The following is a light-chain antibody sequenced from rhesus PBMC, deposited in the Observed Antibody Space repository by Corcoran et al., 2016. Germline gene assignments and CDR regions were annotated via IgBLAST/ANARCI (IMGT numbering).Light chain of an antibody. CDR2: GAS. J-gene: IGKJ4*01. V-gene: IGKV3-42*01. CDR3: QQDYSWPLT. Sequence: EIVMTQSPATLSLSPGERATLSCRASQSVSSSLAWYQQKPGQAPKLLIYGASSRATGIPDRFSGSGSGTEVTLTISSLEPEDVGVYDCQQDYSWPLTFGGGTKVELK. CDR1: QSVSSS.